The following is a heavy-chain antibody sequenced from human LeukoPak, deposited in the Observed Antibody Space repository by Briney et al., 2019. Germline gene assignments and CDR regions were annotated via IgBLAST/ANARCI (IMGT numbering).Heavy chain of an antibody. D-gene: IGHD3-10*01. CDR1: GFTFSNYA. Sequence: GGSLRLSCAASGFTFSNYAMSWVRQAPGKGLEWVTVISYDGSTTYYADSVKGRFTISRDNSKNTLYLQMNSLRAEDTAVYYCAKEDSMFRGVPNCWGQGTLVTVSS. CDR2: ISYDGSTT. CDR3: AKEDSMFRGVPNC. J-gene: IGHJ4*02. V-gene: IGHV3-30*18.